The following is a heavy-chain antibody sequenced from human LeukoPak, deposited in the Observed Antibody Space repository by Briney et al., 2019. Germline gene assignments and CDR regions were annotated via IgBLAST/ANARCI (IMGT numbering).Heavy chain of an antibody. V-gene: IGHV3-23*01. D-gene: IGHD3-10*01. Sequence: GGCLRLSCAASGFTFSSYAMSWVRQAPGKGLEWVSSINRGGTTYYADSVKGRFTISRDNAKNTVYLQMYSLTAEDTAVYYCARVYYPTSDEARLHGMDVWGQGTTVTVSS. CDR1: GFTFSSYA. J-gene: IGHJ6*02. CDR2: INRGGTT. CDR3: ARVYYPTSDEARLHGMDV.